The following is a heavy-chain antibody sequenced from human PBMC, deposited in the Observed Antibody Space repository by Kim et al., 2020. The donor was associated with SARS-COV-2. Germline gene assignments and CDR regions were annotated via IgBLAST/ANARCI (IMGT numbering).Heavy chain of an antibody. CDR1: GGSISSYY. CDR2: IYTSGST. CDR3: ARGDDCGGDCYAFDI. J-gene: IGHJ3*02. V-gene: IGHV4-4*07. Sequence: SETLSLTCTVSGGSISSYYWSWIRQPAGKGLEWIGRIYTSGSTNYNPSLKSRVTMSVDTSKNQFSLKLSSVTAADTAVYYCARGDDCGGDCYAFDIWGQGTMVTVSS. D-gene: IGHD2-21*01.